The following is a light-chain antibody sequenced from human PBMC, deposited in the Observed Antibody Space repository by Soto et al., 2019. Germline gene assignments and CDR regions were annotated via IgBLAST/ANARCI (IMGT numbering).Light chain of an antibody. J-gene: IGKJ4*01. CDR2: RAS. CDR3: LQDHSYLT. V-gene: IGKV1-6*01. Sequence: AIQMTQSPSALSASVGDRVTITCRASQGIRDDLGWYQQKPGKAPKLLIYRASTLQSGVPSRFSGSGSGTDFTFTISNLQPEDFATYYCLQDHSYLTFGGGTKVEIK. CDR1: QGIRDD.